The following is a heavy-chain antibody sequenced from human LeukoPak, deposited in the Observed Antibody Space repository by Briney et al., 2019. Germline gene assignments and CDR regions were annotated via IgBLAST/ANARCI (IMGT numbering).Heavy chain of an antibody. CDR1: GGTFSSYA. J-gene: IGHJ3*02. V-gene: IGHV1-69*06. D-gene: IGHD6-6*01. CDR3: ARDSWQLAAFDI. Sequence: ASVKVSCKASGGTFSSYAISWVRQAPGQGLEWMGGIIPIFGTANYAQKFQGRVTITADKSTSTAYMELSSLRSEDTAVYYCARDSWQLAAFDIWGQGTMVTVSS. CDR2: IIPIFGTA.